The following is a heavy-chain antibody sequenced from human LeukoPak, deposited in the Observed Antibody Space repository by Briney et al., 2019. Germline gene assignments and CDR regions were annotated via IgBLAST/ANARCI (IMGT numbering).Heavy chain of an antibody. V-gene: IGHV4-31*03. J-gene: IGHJ3*02. D-gene: IGHD3-10*01. Sequence: SETLSLTCTVSGGSISSGGHYWSWIRQHPGKGLEWIGYINYSGSTYYNPSLKSRVTISVDTSQNQFSLKLSSVTAADTAVYYCARDRGVLLWFGESRTRDAFDIWGQGTMVTVSS. CDR2: INYSGST. CDR1: GGSISSGGHY. CDR3: ARDRGVLLWFGESRTRDAFDI.